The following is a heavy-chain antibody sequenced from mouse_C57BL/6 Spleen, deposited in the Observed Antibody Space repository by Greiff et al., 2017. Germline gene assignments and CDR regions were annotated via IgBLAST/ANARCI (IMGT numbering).Heavy chain of an antibody. D-gene: IGHD2-12*01. V-gene: IGHV5-4*01. CDR1: GFTFSSYA. CDR3: ARDWEVTKYYYAMDY. CDR2: ISDGGSYT. Sequence: EVMLVESGGGLVKPGGSLKLSCAASGFTFSSYAMSWVRQTPEKRLEWVATISDGGSYTYYQDNVKGRFTFSRDNAKNNLYLQRSHLKSEDTSMYYCARDWEVTKYYYAMDYWGQGTSVTVSS. J-gene: IGHJ4*01.